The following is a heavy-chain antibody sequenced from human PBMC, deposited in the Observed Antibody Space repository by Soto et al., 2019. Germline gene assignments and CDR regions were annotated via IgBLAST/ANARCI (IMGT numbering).Heavy chain of an antibody. CDR3: ARGGRRSPAMDV. CDR2: IYYIGST. V-gene: IGHV4-31*03. Sequence: QVQLQESGPGLVRPSQTLSLTCTVSGGSISSGGYYWSWIRQHPGKGLEWIGYIYYIGSTYYNPSLESRVTISVDTSKNQFSLKLSSVTAANMAVYYCARGGRRSPAMDVWGQGTTVTVSS. J-gene: IGHJ6*02. CDR1: GGSISSGGYY.